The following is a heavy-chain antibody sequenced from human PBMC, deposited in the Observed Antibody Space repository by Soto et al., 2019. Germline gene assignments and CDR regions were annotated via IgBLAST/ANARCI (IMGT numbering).Heavy chain of an antibody. Sequence: PGGSLRLSFAASGFSFSISAMHWVRQAPGKGPEWVALISYDGTNKFYADSVKGRFTISRDNSKSTLYLQVDSLRPEDAAVYYCARDPKTSGGQHWAFNYFDSWGQGTMVTVSS. J-gene: IGHJ4*02. CDR1: GFSFSISA. D-gene: IGHD7-27*01. CDR2: ISYDGTNK. V-gene: IGHV3-30-3*01. CDR3: ARDPKTSGGQHWAFNYFDS.